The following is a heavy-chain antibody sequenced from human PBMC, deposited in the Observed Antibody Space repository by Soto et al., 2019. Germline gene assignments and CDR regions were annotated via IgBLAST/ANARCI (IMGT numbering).Heavy chain of an antibody. D-gene: IGHD3-16*01. J-gene: IGHJ6*02. CDR2: INSGGST. V-gene: IGHV4-34*01. CDR3: ARHRDYYYFYYGMDV. Sequence: QVKLQQWGAGLLKPSETLSLTCAVHGGSFSGYSWTWIRQPPGQGLEWIGEINSGGSTTYNPSLRSGVSMSLDPSTNHFALNLSSVTAADTAVYYCARHRDYYYFYYGMDVWGQGTTVTVSS. CDR1: GGSFSGYS.